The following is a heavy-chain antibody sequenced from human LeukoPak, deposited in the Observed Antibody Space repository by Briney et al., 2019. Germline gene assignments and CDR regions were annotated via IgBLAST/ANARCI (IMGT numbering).Heavy chain of an antibody. CDR1: GFTFDDYG. Sequence: PGGSLRLSCAASGFTFDDYGMSWVRQAPGKGLEWVSAISNSGYSTFYADSVRGRLTISRDNSKNTLYLQMNSLRVEDTAVYYCAKAWEVEYNWFDPWGQGTLVTVSS. CDR2: ISNSGYST. J-gene: IGHJ5*02. V-gene: IGHV3-23*01. CDR3: AKAWEVEYNWFDP. D-gene: IGHD1-1*01.